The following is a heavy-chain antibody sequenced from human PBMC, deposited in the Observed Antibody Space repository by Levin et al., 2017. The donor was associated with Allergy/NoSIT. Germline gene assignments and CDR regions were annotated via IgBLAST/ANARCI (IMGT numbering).Heavy chain of an antibody. J-gene: IGHJ4*02. CDR1: GFTFSSYG. CDR2: IWYDGSNK. CDR3: AGDGHARWLQVTAFDY. Sequence: GGSLRLSCAASGFTFSSYGMHWVRQAPGKGLEWVAVIWYDGSNKYYADSVKGRFTISRDNSKNTLYLQMNSLRAEDTAVYYCAGDGHARWLQVTAFDYWGQGTLVTVSS. D-gene: IGHD5-24*01. V-gene: IGHV3-33*01.